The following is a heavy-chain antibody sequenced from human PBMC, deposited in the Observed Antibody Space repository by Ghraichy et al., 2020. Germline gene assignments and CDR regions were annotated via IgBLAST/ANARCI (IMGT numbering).Heavy chain of an antibody. D-gene: IGHD6-6*01. V-gene: IGHV4-39*01. CDR1: GGSISSGGYY. CDR2: IYYSGST. CDR3: ARPTSSSRSQWFDP. Sequence: ETLSLTCTVSGGSISSGGYYWGWIRQPPGKGLEWIGSIYYSGSTYYNPSLKSRVTISVDTSKNQFSLKLSSVTAADTAVYYCARPTSSSRSQWFDPWGQGTLVTVSS. J-gene: IGHJ5*02.